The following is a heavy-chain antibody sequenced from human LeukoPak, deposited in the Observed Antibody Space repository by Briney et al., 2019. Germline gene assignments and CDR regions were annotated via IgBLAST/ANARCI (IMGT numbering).Heavy chain of an antibody. J-gene: IGHJ4*02. V-gene: IGHV4-34*01. CDR3: ASVGYDSSVYNLDY. CDR2: INHSGST. D-gene: IGHD3-22*01. Sequence: SETLSLTCAVYGVSFSGYYWSWIRQPPGKGLEWIGEINHSGSTNYNPSPKSRVTISVDTSKNQFSLKLSSVTAADTAVYYCASVGYDSSVYNLDYWGQGTLVTVSS. CDR1: GVSFSGYY.